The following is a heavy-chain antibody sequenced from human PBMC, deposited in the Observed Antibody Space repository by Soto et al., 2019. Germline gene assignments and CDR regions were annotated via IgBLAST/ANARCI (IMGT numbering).Heavy chain of an antibody. Sequence: QVQLQESGPGLVKPSGTLSLTCTVSGASISSTSSGDWWSWVRQPPGKGLEWIGEIHHSANTNYNPSLRSRVTMSVDKSKNQFSLTLSSVTAADTAVYYCAKMVGATLVDFWGQGTLVTVSS. CDR1: GASISSTSSGDW. D-gene: IGHD1-26*01. CDR3: AKMVGATLVDF. V-gene: IGHV4-4*02. J-gene: IGHJ4*02. CDR2: IHHSANT.